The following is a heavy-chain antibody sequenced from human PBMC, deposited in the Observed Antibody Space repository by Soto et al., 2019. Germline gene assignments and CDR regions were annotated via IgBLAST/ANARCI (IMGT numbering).Heavy chain of an antibody. D-gene: IGHD3-22*01. Sequence: GGSLRLSCTASGFTFGDYAMSWVRQAPGKGLEWVGFIRSKAYGGTTEYAASVKGRFTISRDDSKRIAYLQMNSLKTEDTAVYYCTAMIVGNDAFDIWGQGTMVTVSS. V-gene: IGHV3-49*04. CDR2: IRSKAYGGTT. CDR1: GFTFGDYA. J-gene: IGHJ3*02. CDR3: TAMIVGNDAFDI.